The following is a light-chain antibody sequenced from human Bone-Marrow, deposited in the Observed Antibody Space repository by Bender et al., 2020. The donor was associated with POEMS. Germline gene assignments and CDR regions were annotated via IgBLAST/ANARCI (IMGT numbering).Light chain of an antibody. CDR2: GYN. CDR3: CSYRSLTLRV. CDR1: SSNTGSGYD. V-gene: IGLV1-40*01. J-gene: IGLJ3*02. Sequence: QSVLTQPPSVSGAPGQRVTISCTGSSSNTGSGYDINWYQHLPGTAPKLLIYGYNNRPSGVPDRFSGSKSGTSASLAISGLQAEDEADYYCCSYRSLTLRVFGGGTKVIVL.